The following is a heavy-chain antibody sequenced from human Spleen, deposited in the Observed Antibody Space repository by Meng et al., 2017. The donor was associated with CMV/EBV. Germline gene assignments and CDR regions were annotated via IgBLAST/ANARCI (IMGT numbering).Heavy chain of an antibody. CDR3: ARYGPLGGEADY. CDR2: SSSSGSV. V-gene: IGHV4-30-4*01. CDR1: GDSVTTGYYY. J-gene: IGHJ4*02. Sequence: SETLSLTCTVSGDSVTTGYYYWSWIRQPPGKGLEWIGYSSSSGSVYYNPSLRSRLTISVDTSKNHFSLRLTSVTAPDTAVYYCARYGPLGGEADYWGQGTLVTVSS. D-gene: IGHD3-10*01.